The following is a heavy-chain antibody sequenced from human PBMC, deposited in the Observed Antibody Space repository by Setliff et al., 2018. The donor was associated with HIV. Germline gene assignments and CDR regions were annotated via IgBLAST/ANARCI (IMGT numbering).Heavy chain of an antibody. Sequence: GVLRLSCAASGFTFSSYSMNWVRQAPGKGLEWVSSISSSSSYIYYADSVKGRFTISRDNAKNSLYLQMNSLRAEDTAVYYCARDRRYYDYVWGVRTYIDYWGQGALVTVSS. CDR1: GFTFSSYS. CDR3: ARDRRYYDYVWGVRTYIDY. V-gene: IGHV3-21*01. J-gene: IGHJ4*02. D-gene: IGHD3-16*01. CDR2: ISSSSSYI.